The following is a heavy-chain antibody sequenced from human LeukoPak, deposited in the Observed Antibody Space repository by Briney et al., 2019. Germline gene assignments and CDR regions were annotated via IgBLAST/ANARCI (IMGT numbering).Heavy chain of an antibody. V-gene: IGHV3-53*01. CDR1: GFTVNNNY. J-gene: IGHJ4*02. D-gene: IGHD5-18*01. Sequence: SGGSLRLSCAASGFTVNNNYMSWVRQAPGKGLEWVSVIYSGGNTNYADSVKGRFTISRDNSKNTLYLQMNSLRADDTAVYYCARGNNYGYYFDYWGQGTLVTVSS. CDR2: IYSGGNT. CDR3: ARGNNYGYYFDY.